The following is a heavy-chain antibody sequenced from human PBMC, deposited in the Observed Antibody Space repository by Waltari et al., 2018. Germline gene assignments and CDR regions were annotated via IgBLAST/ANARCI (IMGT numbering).Heavy chain of an antibody. CDR2: IRSKASGGTT. Sequence: EVQPVESGAGSVQPGRHLRLSCTGSGSTIGEHGTSGVRQAPGKGLEWVGFIRSKASGGTTEYAASVKGRFTISREDSKSIAYLQMNSLKTEDTAVYYCTRDHRIVVVPAALFDYWGQGTLVTVSS. D-gene: IGHD2-2*01. CDR3: TRDHRIVVVPAALFDY. J-gene: IGHJ4*02. CDR1: GSTIGEHG. V-gene: IGHV3-49*04.